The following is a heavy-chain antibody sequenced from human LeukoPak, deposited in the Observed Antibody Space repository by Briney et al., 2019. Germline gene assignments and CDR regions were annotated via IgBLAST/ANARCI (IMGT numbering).Heavy chain of an antibody. J-gene: IGHJ6*03. CDR2: IIPIFGTA. CDR1: GGTFSSYA. Sequence: ASVKVSCKASGGTFSSYAISWVRQAPGQGLEWMGGIIPIFGTANYAQKFQGRVTITADESTSTAYMELSSLRSEDTAVYYCARDQYYDILTGYLHDYYYYYVDVWGKGTTVTVSS. V-gene: IGHV1-69*01. D-gene: IGHD3-9*01. CDR3: ARDQYYDILTGYLHDYYYYYVDV.